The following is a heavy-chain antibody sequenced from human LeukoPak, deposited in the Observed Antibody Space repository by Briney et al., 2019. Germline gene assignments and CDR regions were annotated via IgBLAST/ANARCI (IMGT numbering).Heavy chain of an antibody. V-gene: IGHV1-69*02. Sequence: SVKVSCKASGGTFSSYTISWVRQAPGQGLEWMGRIFPILGIANYAQKFQGRVTITADKSTSTAYMELSSLRSEDTAVYYCARSNTAMVNFDYWGQGTLVTVSS. J-gene: IGHJ4*02. CDR1: GGTFSSYT. CDR2: IFPILGIA. D-gene: IGHD5-18*01. CDR3: ARSNTAMVNFDY.